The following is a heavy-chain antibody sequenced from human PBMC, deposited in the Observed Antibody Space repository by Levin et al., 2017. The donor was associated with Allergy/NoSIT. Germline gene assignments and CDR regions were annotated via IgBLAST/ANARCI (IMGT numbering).Heavy chain of an antibody. Sequence: SQTLSLTCAVSGGSISSGGYSWSWIRQPPGKGLEWIGNIYLSGSTNDNPSLKSRVPISVDRSKNQFSLKLSYVTAADTAVYYCARVAGYSYGYYFDYWGPGTLVTVSS. V-gene: IGHV4-30-2*01. D-gene: IGHD5-18*01. CDR1: GGSISSGGYS. CDR2: IYLSGST. J-gene: IGHJ4*02. CDR3: ARVAGYSYGYYFDY.